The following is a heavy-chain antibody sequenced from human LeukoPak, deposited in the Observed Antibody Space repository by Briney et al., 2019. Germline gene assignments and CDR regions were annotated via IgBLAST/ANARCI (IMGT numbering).Heavy chain of an antibody. V-gene: IGHV1-69*04. CDR1: GGTFSSYA. Sequence: ASVKVSCKAPGGTFSSYAISWVRQAPGQGLEWMGRIIPILGIANYAQKFQGRVTITADKSTSTAYMELSSLRSEDTAVYYCARSYGSRYYYGSGSSWGQGTLVTVSS. J-gene: IGHJ5*02. CDR3: ARSYGSRYYYGSGSS. CDR2: IIPILGIA. D-gene: IGHD3-10*01.